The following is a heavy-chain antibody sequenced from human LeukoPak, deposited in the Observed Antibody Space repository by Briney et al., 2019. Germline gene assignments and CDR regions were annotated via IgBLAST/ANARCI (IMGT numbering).Heavy chain of an antibody. CDR3: ARGRSNYYGSGSYYRLPWFDP. CDR2: INHSGST. D-gene: IGHD3-10*01. CDR1: GGSFSGYY. Sequence: PSETLSLTCAVYGGSFSGYYWSWIRQPPGKGLEWIGEINHSGSTNYNPSLKSRVTISVDTSKNQFSLKLSSVTAADTAVYYCARGRSNYYGSGSYYRLPWFDPWGRGTLVTVSS. J-gene: IGHJ5*02. V-gene: IGHV4-34*01.